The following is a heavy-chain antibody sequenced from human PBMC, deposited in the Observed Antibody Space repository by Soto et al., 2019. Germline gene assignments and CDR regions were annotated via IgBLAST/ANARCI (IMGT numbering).Heavy chain of an antibody. J-gene: IGHJ4*02. CDR2: IYYSGST. CDR3: ARDYCSGGSCYEGGFGY. V-gene: IGHV4-31*03. Sequence: SETLSLTCTVSGGSISSGGYYWSWIRQHPGKGLEWIGYIYYSGSTYYNPSLKSRVTISVDTSKNQFSLKLSSVTAADTAVYYCARDYCSGGSCYEGGFGYWGQGTLVTVSS. CDR1: GGSISSGGYY. D-gene: IGHD2-15*01.